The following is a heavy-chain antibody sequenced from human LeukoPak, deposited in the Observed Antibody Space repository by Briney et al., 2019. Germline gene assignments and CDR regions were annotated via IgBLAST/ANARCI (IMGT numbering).Heavy chain of an antibody. Sequence: GGSLRLSCAASGFTFSSYGMHWVRQAPGKGLEWVAFIRYDGSNKYYADSVKGRFTISRDNSKNTLYLQMNSLRSEDTAVYYCARGRPSRGSKHDFWGQGTLVTVSS. CDR1: GFTFSSYG. D-gene: IGHD3-10*01. V-gene: IGHV3-30*02. J-gene: IGHJ4*02. CDR2: IRYDGSNK. CDR3: ARGRPSRGSKHDF.